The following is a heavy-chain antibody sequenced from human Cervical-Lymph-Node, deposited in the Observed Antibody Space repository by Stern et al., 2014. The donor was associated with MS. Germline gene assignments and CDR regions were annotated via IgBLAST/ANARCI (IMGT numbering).Heavy chain of an antibody. CDR3: AREGEYCSGSRCYPFLDY. Sequence: QVQLQESGPGLVKPSETLSLTCTVSGGSLRSYYWNWIRQAPGKGLEWLGVIYPTVSVNYNPSLSSRVAMSVDTSKNQFSLTVSSVTAADTAVYYCAREGEYCSGSRCYPFLDYWGQGTLVTVSS. D-gene: IGHD2-15*01. CDR1: GGSLRSYY. CDR2: IYPTVSV. J-gene: IGHJ4*02. V-gene: IGHV4-59*01.